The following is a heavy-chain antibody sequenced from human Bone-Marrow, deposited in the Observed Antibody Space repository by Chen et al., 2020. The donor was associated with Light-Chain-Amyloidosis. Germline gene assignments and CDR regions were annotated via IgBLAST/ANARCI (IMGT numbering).Heavy chain of an antibody. Sequence: VQLEPSGPVVKKPGESLRISCKGPGYTLPIYRIGWVRQMPGKGLEEMGLSYPEDSHASYRPSFEGQVAISADQSTTTAYLQWRSLKASYTAMYYCARRRDRYNFDYWGQGTLVTVSS. J-gene: IGHJ4*02. CDR2: SYPEDSHA. V-gene: IGHV5-51*01. CDR3: ARRRDRYNFDY. D-gene: IGHD1-26*01. CDR1: GYTLPIYR.